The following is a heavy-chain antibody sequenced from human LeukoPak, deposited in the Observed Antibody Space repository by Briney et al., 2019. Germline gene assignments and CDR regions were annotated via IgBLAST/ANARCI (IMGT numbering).Heavy chain of an antibody. D-gene: IGHD3-22*01. V-gene: IGHV4-59*08. CDR1: GGSISSYY. CDR3: ARQDYYDSSGYYLGDAFDI. J-gene: IGHJ3*02. CDR2: IYYSGST. Sequence: KASETLSLTCTVSGGSISSYYWSWIRQPPGKGLEWIGYIYYSGSTNYNPSLKSRVTISVNTSKNQFSLKLSSVTAADTAVYYCARQDYYDSSGYYLGDAFDIWGQGTMVTVSS.